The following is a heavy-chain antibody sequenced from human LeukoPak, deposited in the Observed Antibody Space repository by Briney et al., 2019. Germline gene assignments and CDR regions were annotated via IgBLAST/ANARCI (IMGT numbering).Heavy chain of an antibody. V-gene: IGHV5-51*01. CDR1: GYSFTSYW. J-gene: IGHJ5*02. CDR2: IYPGDSDT. Sequence: GESLKISCKGSGYSFTSYWIGWVRQMLGKGLEWMWIIYPGDSDTRYSPSFQGQVTISADKSISTAYLQWSSLKASDTAMYYCARHPTGTTSWFDPWGQGTLVTVSS. CDR3: ARHPTGTTSWFDP. D-gene: IGHD1-7*01.